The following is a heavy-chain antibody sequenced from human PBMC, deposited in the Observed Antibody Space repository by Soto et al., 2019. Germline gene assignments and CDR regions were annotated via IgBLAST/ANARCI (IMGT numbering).Heavy chain of an antibody. CDR3: ARGATVGMTNRYYGMDV. J-gene: IGHJ6*02. V-gene: IGHV4-4*07. CDR2: IYSSGST. D-gene: IGHD1-26*01. Sequence: SETLSLTCTVSGGSISGYYWSWIRQPAGEALEWIGRIYSSGSTDYNPSLKSRVTMSVDTSKNHFSLKLNSLTAADTAVYYCARGATVGMTNRYYGMDVWGQGTTVTVSS. CDR1: GGSISGYY.